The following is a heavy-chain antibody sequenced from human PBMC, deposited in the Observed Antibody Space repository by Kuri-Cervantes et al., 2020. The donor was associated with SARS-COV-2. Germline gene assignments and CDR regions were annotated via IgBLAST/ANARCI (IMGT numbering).Heavy chain of an antibody. D-gene: IGHD2-2*01. CDR1: GYTFTGYY. CDR3: TRIGGSSTSCLAPCNDY. Sequence: ASVKVSCKASGYTFTGYYMHWVRQAPGQGLEWMGWISAYNGNTNYAQKLQGRVTMTTDTSTSTAYMELRSLRSDDTAVYYCTRIGGSSTSCLAPCNDYWGQGTLVTVSS. J-gene: IGHJ4*02. V-gene: IGHV1-18*04. CDR2: ISAYNGNT.